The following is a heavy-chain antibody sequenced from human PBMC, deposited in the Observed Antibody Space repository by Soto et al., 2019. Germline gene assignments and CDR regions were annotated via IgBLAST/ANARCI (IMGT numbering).Heavy chain of an antibody. V-gene: IGHV3-33*01. CDR3: ARDLPRPGNYLNDAFRV. CDR2: IWYDGTTK. CDR1: GFTFRSAG. J-gene: IGHJ3*01. D-gene: IGHD3-10*01. Sequence: HPGGSLRLSCEVSGFTFRSAGMHWVRQAPGKGLEWVAVIWYDGTTKYYADSVRGRFTISRDSSKNTLYLQMNNLRVEDTAVYYCARDLPRPGNYLNDAFRVWGQGTMVTVSS.